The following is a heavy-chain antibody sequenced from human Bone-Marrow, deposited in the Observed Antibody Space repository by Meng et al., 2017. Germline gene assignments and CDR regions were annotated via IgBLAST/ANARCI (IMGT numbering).Heavy chain of an antibody. J-gene: IGHJ6*02. D-gene: IGHD3-10*01. CDR1: GFTVSSNY. Sequence: GESLKISCAASGFTVSSNYMSWVRQAPGKGLEWGSVIYSGGSTYYADSVKGRFTISRDNAKNSLYLQMNSLRAEDTAVYYCARSTDYYGSGSYFLLSSYYYYGMDVWGQGTTVTVSS. CDR3: ARSTDYYGSGSYFLLSSYYYYGMDV. CDR2: IYSGGST. V-gene: IGHV3-53*01.